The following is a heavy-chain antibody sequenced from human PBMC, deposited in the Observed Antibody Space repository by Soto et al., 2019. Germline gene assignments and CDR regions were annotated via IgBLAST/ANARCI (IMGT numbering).Heavy chain of an antibody. CDR2: IIPLFDSA. CDR1: GDTFSNYA. CDR3: AASTFQSGVSGYFHLGF. J-gene: IGHJ4*02. Sequence: SVKVSCKSSGDTFSNYAISWVRQAPGQGLEWMGGIIPLFDSASYAQRSHDRVTITADKFTSTAYMELRSLTSEDTAVYYCAASTFQSGVSGYFHLGFWGQGTLVTVSS. V-gene: IGHV1-69*06. D-gene: IGHD3-3*01.